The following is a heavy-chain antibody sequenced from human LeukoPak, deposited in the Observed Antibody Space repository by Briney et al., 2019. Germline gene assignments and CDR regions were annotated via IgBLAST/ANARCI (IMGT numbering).Heavy chain of an antibody. D-gene: IGHD2-15*01. J-gene: IGHJ6*03. Sequence: GGSLRLSCAASRTTFIHYWMSWVRQAPGKGLEWVANISQDGSEKYYVDSVKGRFIISRDNAENSVYLHMNSLRADDTAVYYCARDVRIRVALNYYHQYMDVWGKGTTVTVSS. CDR2: ISQDGSEK. CDR3: ARDVRIRVALNYYHQYMDV. V-gene: IGHV3-7*01. CDR1: RTTFIHYW.